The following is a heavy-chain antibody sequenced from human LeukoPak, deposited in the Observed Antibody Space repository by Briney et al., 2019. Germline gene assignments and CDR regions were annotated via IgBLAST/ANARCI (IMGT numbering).Heavy chain of an antibody. CDR2: IIPIFRTA. CDR1: GGTFSSYA. D-gene: IGHD5-18*01. J-gene: IGHJ3*02. Sequence: SVKVSCKASGGTFSSYAFSWVRQAPGQGLEWMGGIIPIFRTANYAQKFQGRVTITADASTSTAYMALSSLRSEDTAMYYCANAERGYSYAYDSAFDIWGQGTLVTVSS. V-gene: IGHV1-69*13. CDR3: ANAERGYSYAYDSAFDI.